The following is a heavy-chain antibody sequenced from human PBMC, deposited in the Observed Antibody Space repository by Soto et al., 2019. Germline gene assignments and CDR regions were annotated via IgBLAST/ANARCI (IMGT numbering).Heavy chain of an antibody. CDR3: AKGRAMLTTVITYFDT. CDR2: ISSGDNT. CDR1: GFSFSSYA. Sequence: EVQLLESGGGLVQPGGSLRLSCAASGFSFSSYAMTWVRQAPGKGLEWVSGISSGDNTDYADSVKGRFTISRDNSKNTLYLQMNSLRPEDTAVYYCAKGRAMLTTVITYFDTWGQGTLVTVSS. J-gene: IGHJ4*02. D-gene: IGHD4-17*01. V-gene: IGHV3-23*01.